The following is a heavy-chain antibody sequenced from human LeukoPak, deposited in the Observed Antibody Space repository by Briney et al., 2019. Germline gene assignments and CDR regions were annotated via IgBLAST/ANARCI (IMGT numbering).Heavy chain of an antibody. J-gene: IGHJ1*01. CDR1: GFFFSDYY. CDR3: VKGSSTETYSAEYFEH. Sequence: KPGGSLRLSCTASGFFFSDYYMTWIRQAPGKGLEWLAYISSDGATFHYADSLKGRFSISRDNHKNSLYLQMNSLRADDTAVYYCVKGSSTETYSAEYFEHWGQGTLVTVSS. V-gene: IGHV3-11*01. D-gene: IGHD2-15*01. CDR2: ISSDGATF.